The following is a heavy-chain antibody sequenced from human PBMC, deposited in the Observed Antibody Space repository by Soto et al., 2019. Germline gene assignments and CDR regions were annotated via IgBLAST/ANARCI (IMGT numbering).Heavy chain of an antibody. J-gene: IGHJ4*02. CDR1: GGTFSSYT. Sequence: QVQLVQSGAEVKKPGSSVKVSCKASGGTFSSYTISWVRQAPGQGLEWMGRIIPILGIANYAQKFQGRVTITADKSTSTAYKELRSLRTEDTAVYYCARARNYGGYGSDFDYWGQGTLVTVSS. V-gene: IGHV1-69*02. CDR3: ARARNYGGYGSDFDY. D-gene: IGHD4-17*01. CDR2: IIPILGIA.